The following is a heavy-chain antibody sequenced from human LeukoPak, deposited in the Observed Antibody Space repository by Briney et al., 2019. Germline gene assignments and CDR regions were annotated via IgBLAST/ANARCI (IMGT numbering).Heavy chain of an antibody. CDR2: IIPIFGTA. CDR3: ARGDGYAYNWFDS. CDR1: GGTFSNYA. D-gene: IGHD5-24*01. V-gene: IGHV1-69*05. Sequence: SVKVSCKAFGGTFSNYAITWVRQAPGQGLEWMGRIIPIFGTANYAQKFQGRVTITTDESTSTDYMELSSLRSEDTAVYYCARGDGYAYNWFDSWGQGTLVTVSS. J-gene: IGHJ5*01.